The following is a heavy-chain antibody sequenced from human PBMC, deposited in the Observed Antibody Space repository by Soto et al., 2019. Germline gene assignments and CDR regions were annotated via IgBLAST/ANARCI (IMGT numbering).Heavy chain of an antibody. D-gene: IGHD1-26*01. J-gene: IGHJ4*02. Sequence: LRLSCSASGFTFSNYAMNWFRQAPGKGLECVSGISGNSGFTYSTDSGKGRFTISRDNSKNTLFLQMNALRDEDTAIYYCAKVGSLCVPRSPFDSWGRGIVVTVSS. V-gene: IGHV3-23*01. CDR2: ISGNSGFT. CDR3: AKVGSLCVPRSPFDS. CDR1: GFTFSNYA.